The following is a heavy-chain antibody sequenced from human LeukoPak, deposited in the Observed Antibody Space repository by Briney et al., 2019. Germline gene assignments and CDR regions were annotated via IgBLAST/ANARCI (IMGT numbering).Heavy chain of an antibody. Sequence: SLKISCKGSGYSFTSYWIGWVRQMPGKGLEWVSGISWSSGTIGYADSVKGRFAISRDNAKNSLYLQMESLRAEDTAVYYCAKDTGSPADAITMEDNAFDIWGQGTMVTVSS. CDR2: ISWSSGTI. CDR3: AKDTGSPADAITMEDNAFDI. J-gene: IGHJ3*02. CDR1: GYSFTSYW. D-gene: IGHD3-3*01. V-gene: IGHV3-9*01.